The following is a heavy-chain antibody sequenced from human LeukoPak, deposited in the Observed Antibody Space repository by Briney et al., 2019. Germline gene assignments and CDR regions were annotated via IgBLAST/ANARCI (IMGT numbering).Heavy chain of an antibody. Sequence: GGSLRLSCAASGFTFSSYAMSWVRQAPGKRLEWVSGVSGSGGSTNYADSVRGRFTISRDNSKNTLYLQMSSLRAEDTAVYYCAKKLGSGSLNGVDVWGKGTTVTVSS. CDR2: VSGSGGST. CDR3: AKKLGSGSLNGVDV. D-gene: IGHD3-10*01. CDR1: GFTFSSYA. J-gene: IGHJ6*04. V-gene: IGHV3-23*01.